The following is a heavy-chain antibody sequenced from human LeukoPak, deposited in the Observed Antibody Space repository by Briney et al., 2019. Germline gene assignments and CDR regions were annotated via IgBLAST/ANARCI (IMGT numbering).Heavy chain of an antibody. CDR1: GVIFSSCG. V-gene: IGHV3-33*01. Sequence: PGRSLRLSCAASGVIFSSCGMHWVRQAPGKGLEWVAVIWYDGSNKCYADSVKGRFTISRDNSKNTLYLQMNSLRAEDTAVYYCARDLEAYYDSSGYALDYWGQGTLVTVSS. CDR3: ARDLEAYYDSSGYALDY. J-gene: IGHJ4*02. CDR2: IWYDGSNK. D-gene: IGHD3-22*01.